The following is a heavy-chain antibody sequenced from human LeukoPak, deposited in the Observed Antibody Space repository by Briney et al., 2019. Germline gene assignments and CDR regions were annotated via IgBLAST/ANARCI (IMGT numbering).Heavy chain of an antibody. D-gene: IGHD3-10*01. Sequence: GGSLRLSCAASGFTFSSYTMYWVRQAPGKGLEYVSAISSNGGSTYYANSVKGRFTISRDNSKNTLYLQMNSLRAEDTAVYYCARWDPNSGSYYDYWGQGTLVTVSS. CDR1: GFTFSSYT. J-gene: IGHJ4*02. CDR2: ISSNGGST. V-gene: IGHV3-64*01. CDR3: ARWDPNSGSYYDY.